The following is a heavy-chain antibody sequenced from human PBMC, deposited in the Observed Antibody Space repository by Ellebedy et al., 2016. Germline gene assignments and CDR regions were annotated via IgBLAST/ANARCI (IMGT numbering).Heavy chain of an antibody. CDR1: GYTFTTFS. Sequence: ASVKVSXXASGYTFTTFSITWVRQVPGQGLEWMGFVNTFSGNTKFAQKFQGRVTMTTDTPTSTAYMELRSLRSGDTAIYYCARDTWLTAVASQGPPPDYWGQGTLVTVSS. D-gene: IGHD4-23*01. V-gene: IGHV1-18*04. J-gene: IGHJ4*02. CDR3: ARDTWLTAVASQGPPPDY. CDR2: VNTFSGNT.